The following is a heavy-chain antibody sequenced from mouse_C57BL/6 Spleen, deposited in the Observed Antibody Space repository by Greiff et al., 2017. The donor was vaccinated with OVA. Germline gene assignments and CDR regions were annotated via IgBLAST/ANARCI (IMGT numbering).Heavy chain of an antibody. Sequence: EVHLVESGGDLVKPGGSLKLSCAASGFTFSSYGMSWVRQTPDKRLEWVATISSGGSYTYYPDSVKGRFTISRDNAKNTLYLQMSSLKSEDTAMYYCARRGYGNYVLDYWGQGTTLTVSS. V-gene: IGHV5-6*01. CDR1: GFTFSSYG. D-gene: IGHD2-1*01. CDR2: ISSGGSYT. CDR3: ARRGYGNYVLDY. J-gene: IGHJ2*01.